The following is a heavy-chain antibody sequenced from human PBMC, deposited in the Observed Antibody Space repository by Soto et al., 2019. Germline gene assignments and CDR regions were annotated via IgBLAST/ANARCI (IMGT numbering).Heavy chain of an antibody. D-gene: IGHD3-9*01. CDR2: IGSGGDT. CDR1: GFTLSSYD. J-gene: IGHJ6*02. Sequence: EVQLVESGGGLVQPGGSLRLSCAASGFTLSSYDIHWVRQATGEGLAWVSGIGSGGDTHYADSVQGRFIISSEDGKTSLYLQMNNLRVGDTAVYYCTRKTPPTGMEVWAQGATVTVTS. V-gene: IGHV3-13*01. CDR3: TRKTPPTGMEV.